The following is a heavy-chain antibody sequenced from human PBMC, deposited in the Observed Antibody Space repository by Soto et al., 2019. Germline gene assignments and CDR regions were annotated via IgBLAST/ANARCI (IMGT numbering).Heavy chain of an antibody. D-gene: IGHD2-21*02. CDR3: ARADRTLVTSYSLDV. J-gene: IGHJ6*02. V-gene: IGHV4-34*01. CDR2: INHSGTI. CDR1: GGSFSGYY. Sequence: SETLSLTCAVYGGSFSGYYWTWIRQPPGKGLEWIGEINHSGTINFNPSLKSRLTISLDTSRKHFSLKLSSVTDADTAAYYCARADRTLVTSYSLDVWGQGTTVTVSS.